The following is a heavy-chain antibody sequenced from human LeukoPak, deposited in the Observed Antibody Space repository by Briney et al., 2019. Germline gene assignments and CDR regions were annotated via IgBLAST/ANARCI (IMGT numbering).Heavy chain of an antibody. CDR1: GGSISSYY. Sequence: PSETLSLTCTVSGGSISSYYWSWIRQPAGKGLEWIGRIYTSGSTNYNPSLKSRVTMSVDTSKNQFSLKLSSVTAADTAVYYCATGKPYSYGKPYYYYGMDVWGQGTTVTVSS. J-gene: IGHJ6*02. CDR3: ATGKPYSYGKPYYYYGMDV. V-gene: IGHV4-4*07. D-gene: IGHD5-18*01. CDR2: IYTSGST.